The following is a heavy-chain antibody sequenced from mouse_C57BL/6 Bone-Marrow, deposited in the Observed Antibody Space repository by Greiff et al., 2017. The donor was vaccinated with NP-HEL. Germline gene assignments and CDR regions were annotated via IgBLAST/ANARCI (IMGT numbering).Heavy chain of an antibody. J-gene: IGHJ1*03. CDR1: GYTFTDYY. V-gene: IGHV1-77*01. CDR2: IGPGSGST. Sequence: QVQLQQSGAELVKPGASVKISCKASGYTFTDYYINWVKQRPGQGLEWIGKIGPGSGSTYYNEKFKGKATLTADTSSSTAYMQLSSLTSEDSAVYFFAGAYDSSFHWDYGVWGTGTTVTVSS. D-gene: IGHD1-1*01. CDR3: AGAYDSSFHWDYGV.